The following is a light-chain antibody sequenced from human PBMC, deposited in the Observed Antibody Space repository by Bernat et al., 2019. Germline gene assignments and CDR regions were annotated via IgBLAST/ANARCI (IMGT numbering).Light chain of an antibody. J-gene: IGLJ1*01. CDR1: SSDVGGSNY. Sequence: QSALTQAASVSGSPGQPITISCSGTSSDVGGSNYVSWYQQHPGKAPKLMIYDVSNRPSGVSNRFSGSKSGNTASLTISGLQAEDEADYYCSSYTSRSTHVFGTGTKVTVL. CDR2: DVS. CDR3: SSYTSRSTHV. V-gene: IGLV2-14*03.